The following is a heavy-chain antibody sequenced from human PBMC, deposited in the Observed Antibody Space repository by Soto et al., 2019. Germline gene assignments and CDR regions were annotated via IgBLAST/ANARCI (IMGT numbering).Heavy chain of an antibody. Sequence: EVQLVESGGGLVQPGGSRRLSCAASGLPLISYGLNWVRQAPGKGLVWVSRINSDGSSTSYADSVKGRFTISRDNAKNTLYLQMNSLRAEDTAVYYCAVAVAGPTAIGYWGQGTLVTVSS. J-gene: IGHJ4*02. D-gene: IGHD6-19*01. CDR2: INSDGSST. CDR3: AVAVAGPTAIGY. CDR1: GLPLISYG. V-gene: IGHV3-74*01.